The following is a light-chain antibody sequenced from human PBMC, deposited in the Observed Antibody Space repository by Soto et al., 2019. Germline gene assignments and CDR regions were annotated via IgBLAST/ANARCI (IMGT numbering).Light chain of an antibody. CDR2: DAS. CDR3: QQRSNWPLT. CDR1: QSVGTY. V-gene: IGKV3-11*01. Sequence: EIVLTQSPATLSLSPGERATLSCRASQSVGTYLAWYQQKPGQAPRVLIYDASNRATGIPARFSGSGSGTDFTLTISSLEPEDFAVYYCQQRSNWPLTFGGGTKVDIK. J-gene: IGKJ4*01.